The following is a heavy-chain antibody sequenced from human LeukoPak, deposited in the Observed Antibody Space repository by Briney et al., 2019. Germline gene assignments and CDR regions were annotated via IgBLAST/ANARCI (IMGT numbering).Heavy chain of an antibody. V-gene: IGHV4-59*01. D-gene: IGHD6-19*01. J-gene: IGHJ4*02. Sequence: SETLSLTCTVSGASISSWYWSWIRQPPGKGLEWIGNIQGSGNTNYNPSLKSRLSMSLGTSRNQFSLNLTSVTAADTATYYCARETMLAGFASGLGFNYWGQGILVIVSS. CDR1: GASISSWY. CDR2: IQGSGNT. CDR3: ARETMLAGFASGLGFNY.